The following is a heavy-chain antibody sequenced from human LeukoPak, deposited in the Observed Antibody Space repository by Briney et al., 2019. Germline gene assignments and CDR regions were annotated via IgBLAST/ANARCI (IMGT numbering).Heavy chain of an antibody. J-gene: IGHJ4*02. Sequence: GESLTISCKPFGSSFTSHWIGWVRQMSGKGLEWMGVIFPGDSDTSYSPSFQGQVTISVDKSITTAYLQWSSLNASDTAMYFCARGSGYSSAREVDYWGQGTLVTVSS. CDR2: IFPGDSDT. CDR1: GSSFTSHW. CDR3: ARGSGYSSAREVDY. V-gene: IGHV5-51*01. D-gene: IGHD6-19*01.